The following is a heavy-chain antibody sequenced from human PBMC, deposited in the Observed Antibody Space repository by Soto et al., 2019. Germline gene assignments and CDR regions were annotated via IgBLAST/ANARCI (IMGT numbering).Heavy chain of an antibody. Sequence: GGSLRLSCAASGFTFSKYALTWVRQAPGKGLEWVAVISYDGSNKYYADSVKGRFTISRDNSKNTLYLQMNSLRAEDTAVYYCARVLNPQQADYDILTGYYTPDAFDIWGQGTMVTVSS. CDR1: GFTFSKYA. J-gene: IGHJ3*02. V-gene: IGHV3-30-3*01. CDR2: ISYDGSNK. D-gene: IGHD3-9*01. CDR3: ARVLNPQQADYDILTGYYTPDAFDI.